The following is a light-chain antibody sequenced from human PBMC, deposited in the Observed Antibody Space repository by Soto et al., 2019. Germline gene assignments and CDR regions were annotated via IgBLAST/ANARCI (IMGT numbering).Light chain of an antibody. J-gene: IGLJ3*02. V-gene: IGLV1-44*01. CDR1: SSKIGSKT. CDR2: SNN. CDR3: AIWDDRLNGWV. Sequence: QSVLTQPPSASGTPGQRVTISCSGSSSKIGSKTVNWYQQLPGTAPKLLIYSNNQRPSGVPDRFSGSKSGTSASLAISGLQSEDDADYYCAIWDDRLNGWVFGGGTQLTVL.